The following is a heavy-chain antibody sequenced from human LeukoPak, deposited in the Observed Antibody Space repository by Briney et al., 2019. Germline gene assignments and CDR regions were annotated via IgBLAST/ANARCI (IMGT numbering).Heavy chain of an antibody. J-gene: IGHJ4*02. CDR1: GASISSDSYY. D-gene: IGHD6-13*01. V-gene: IGHV4-61*02. CDR2: IYSSGST. Sequence: PSETLSLTCTVSGASISSDSYYWSWIRQPAGKGLEWIGRIYSSGSTNYNPSLKSRVTISVDTSKNQLSLKLSSVTAADTAVYYCARATNDDYSSSQLDYWGQGTLVTVSS. CDR3: ARATNDDYSSSQLDY.